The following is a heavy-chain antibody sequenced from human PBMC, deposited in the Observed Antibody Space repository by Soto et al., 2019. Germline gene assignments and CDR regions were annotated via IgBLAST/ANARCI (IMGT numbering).Heavy chain of an antibody. V-gene: IGHV1-8*01. CDR1: GYTFTSYD. CDR2: MNPNSGNT. D-gene: IGHD3-10*01. Sequence: XSVKVSCKASGYTFTSYDINWARQSTGQGLEGMGWMNPNSGNTGYAQKFQGRVTMTRNTSISTDYMGLSSLRSEDTAVYYCARGRGRGWFDPWGQGTMVTVSS. J-gene: IGHJ5*02. CDR3: ARGRGRGWFDP.